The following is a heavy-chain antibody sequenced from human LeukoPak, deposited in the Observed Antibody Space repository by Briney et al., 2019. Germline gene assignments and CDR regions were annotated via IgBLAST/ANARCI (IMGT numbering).Heavy chain of an antibody. Sequence: GGSLRLSCAASGFTFSSYAMSWVRQAPGKGLEWVSAISGSGGSTYYADSVKGRFIISRDNSKNTLYLQMNSLRAEDTAVYYCAKDLPASIAVGIDYWGQGTLVTVSS. J-gene: IGHJ4*02. D-gene: IGHD6-19*01. CDR1: GFTFSSYA. CDR3: AKDLPASIAVGIDY. V-gene: IGHV3-23*01. CDR2: ISGSGGST.